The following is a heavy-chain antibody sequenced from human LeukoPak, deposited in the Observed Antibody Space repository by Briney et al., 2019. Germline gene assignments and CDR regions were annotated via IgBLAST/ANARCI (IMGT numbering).Heavy chain of an antibody. V-gene: IGHV3-23*01. CDR2: ISGSGGST. J-gene: IGHJ4*02. D-gene: IGHD4-23*01. Sequence: GGSLRLSCAASGFTFTSYAMSWVRQAPGKGLEWVSAISGSGGSTYYADSVKGRFTISRDNSKNTLYLQMNSLRAEDTAVYYCAKDLRHDYGGNSVGLDYWGQGTLVTVSS. CDR1: GFTFTSYA. CDR3: AKDLRHDYGGNSVGLDY.